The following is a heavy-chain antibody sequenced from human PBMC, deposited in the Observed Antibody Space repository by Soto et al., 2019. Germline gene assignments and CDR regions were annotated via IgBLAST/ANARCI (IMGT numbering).Heavy chain of an antibody. V-gene: IGHV4-39*01. CDR2: IYYSGST. CDR1: GGSISSSSYY. CDR3: ARRKQVMFFDY. D-gene: IGHD2-21*01. Sequence: QLQLQESGPGLVKPSETLSLTCTVSGGSISSSSYYWGWIRQPPGKGLEWIGSIYYSGSTYYNPNIKSRGTMTVYTEQSKFCLELRAVTAGDRDVYYCARRKQVMFFDYWGQGTLVTVSS. J-gene: IGHJ4*02.